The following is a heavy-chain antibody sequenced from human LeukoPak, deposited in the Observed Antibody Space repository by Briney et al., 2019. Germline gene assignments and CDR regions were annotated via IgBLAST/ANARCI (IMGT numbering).Heavy chain of an antibody. Sequence: PSETLSLTCTVSGGSISSSSYYWGWIRQPPGKGLEWIGSIYYSGSTYYNPSLKSRVTISVDTSKNQFSLKLSSVTAADTAVYYCANGRPMPTGDYWGQGTLVTVSS. CDR3: ANGRPMPTGDY. V-gene: IGHV4-39*07. CDR2: IYYSGST. J-gene: IGHJ4*02. CDR1: GGSISSSSYY. D-gene: IGHD2-2*01.